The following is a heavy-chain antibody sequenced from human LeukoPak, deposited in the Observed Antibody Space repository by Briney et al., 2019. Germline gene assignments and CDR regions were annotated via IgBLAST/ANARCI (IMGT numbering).Heavy chain of an antibody. Sequence: SETLSLTCTVSGGSISSYYWSWIRQPAGKGLEWIGRIYTSGSTNYNPSLKSRVTMSADTSKNQFCLKLSSVTAADTAVYYCARDLMANYYYYYYMDVWGKGTTVTVSS. CDR2: IYTSGST. CDR3: ARDLMANYYYYYYMDV. D-gene: IGHD5-24*01. V-gene: IGHV4-4*07. J-gene: IGHJ6*03. CDR1: GGSISSYY.